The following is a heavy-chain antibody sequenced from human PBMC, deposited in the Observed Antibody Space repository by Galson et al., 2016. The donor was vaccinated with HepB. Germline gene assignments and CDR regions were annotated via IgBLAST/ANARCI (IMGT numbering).Heavy chain of an antibody. J-gene: IGHJ4*02. CDR2: ISSSSGVL. CDR3: ARVRWLGPLDY. CDR1: GFTFSSFS. V-gene: IGHV3-48*04. Sequence: SLRLSCAASGFTFSSFSMNWVRQAPGKGLEWVSYISSSSGVLYYADSVKGRFTISRDNAENSLYLQMNSLRAEDTAVYYCARVRWLGPLDYWGQGTLVTVSS. D-gene: IGHD6-19*01.